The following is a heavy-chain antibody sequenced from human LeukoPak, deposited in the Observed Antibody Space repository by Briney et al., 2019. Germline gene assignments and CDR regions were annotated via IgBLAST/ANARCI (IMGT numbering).Heavy chain of an antibody. CDR1: GGSFSGYY. V-gene: IGHV4-34*01. J-gene: IGHJ6*03. Sequence: SETLSLTCAVYGGSFSGYYWSWIRQPPGKGLEWIGEINHSGSTNYNPSLKSRVTISVDTSKNQFSLKLSSVTAADTAVYYCARARGWSVGVYYYYYYMDVWGKGTTVTVSS. CDR3: ARARGWSVGVYYYYYYMDV. D-gene: IGHD3-10*01. CDR2: INHSGST.